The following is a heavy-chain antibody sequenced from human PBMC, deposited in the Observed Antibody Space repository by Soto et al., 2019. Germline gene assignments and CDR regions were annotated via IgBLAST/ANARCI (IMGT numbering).Heavy chain of an antibody. CDR3: AAILHGYSYGRDY. CDR1: GFTFTSSA. Sequence: QMQLVQSGPEVKKPGTSVKVSCKASGFTFTSSAVQWVRQARGQRLEWIGWIVVGSGNTNYAQKFQERVTITRDMSTSTAYTELSSLRSEDTAVYYCAAILHGYSYGRDYWGQGTLVTVSS. D-gene: IGHD5-18*01. CDR2: IVVGSGNT. V-gene: IGHV1-58*01. J-gene: IGHJ4*02.